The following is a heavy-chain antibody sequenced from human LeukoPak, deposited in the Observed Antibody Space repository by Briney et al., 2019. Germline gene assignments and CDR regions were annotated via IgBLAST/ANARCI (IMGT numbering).Heavy chain of an antibody. V-gene: IGHV4-4*07. Sequence: SETLSLTCTVSGGSISSYYWSWIRQPAGKGLEWIGRIYSSGSANYNPSLKSRVTMSVDTSKNQFSLKLRSVTAADTAVDYCARVGSGGDLDYWGQGNLVTVSS. J-gene: IGHJ4*02. CDR2: IYSSGSA. D-gene: IGHD2-21*02. CDR1: GGSISSYY. CDR3: ARVGSGGDLDY.